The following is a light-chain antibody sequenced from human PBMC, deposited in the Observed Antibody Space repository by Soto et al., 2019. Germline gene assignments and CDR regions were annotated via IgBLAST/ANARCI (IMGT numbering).Light chain of an antibody. CDR3: SSYTTSNTRQIV. Sequence: QSALTQPASVSGSPGQSITISCTGTSSGVGGNNYVSWYQQHPGKAPKFMIYDVSNRPSGVSNRFSGSKSGNTASLTISGLQAEDEADYYCSSYTTSNTRQIVFGTGTKLTVL. J-gene: IGLJ1*01. CDR1: SSGVGGNNY. CDR2: DVS. V-gene: IGLV2-14*01.